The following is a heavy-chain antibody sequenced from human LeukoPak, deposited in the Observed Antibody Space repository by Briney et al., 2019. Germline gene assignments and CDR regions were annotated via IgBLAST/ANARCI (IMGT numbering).Heavy chain of an antibody. CDR1: GFTFSSYG. Sequence: SGGSLRLSCAASGFTFSSYGMHWVRQAPGKGLEWVAVISYDGSNKYYADSVKGRFTISRDNSKNTLYLQMNSLRAEDTAVYYCAKDKLNDFWSGLSVMDYWGQGTLVTVSS. V-gene: IGHV3-30*18. CDR3: AKDKLNDFWSGLSVMDY. D-gene: IGHD3-3*01. J-gene: IGHJ4*02. CDR2: ISYDGSNK.